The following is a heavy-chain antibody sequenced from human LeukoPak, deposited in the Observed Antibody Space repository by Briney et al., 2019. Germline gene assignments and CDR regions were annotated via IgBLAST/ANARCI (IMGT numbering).Heavy chain of an antibody. CDR2: ISSSSSYI. CDR1: GFTFSSYS. V-gene: IGHV3-21*01. D-gene: IGHD6-13*01. J-gene: IGHJ4*02. CDR3: ARDRSLAAADYYFDY. Sequence: GGSLRLSCAASGFTFSSYSMNWVRQAPGKGLEWVSSISSSSSYIYYADSVKGRFTISRDNAKNSLYLQMNSLRAEDTAMYYCARDRSLAAADYYFDYWGQGTLVTVSS.